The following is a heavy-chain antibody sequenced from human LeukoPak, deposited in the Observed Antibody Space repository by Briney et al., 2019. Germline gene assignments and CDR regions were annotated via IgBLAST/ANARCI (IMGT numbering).Heavy chain of an antibody. CDR2: IYYSGST. D-gene: IGHD2-2*01. CDR1: GGSISSYY. V-gene: IGHV4-59*01. Sequence: SETLSLTCTVSGGSISSYYWSWIRQPPGKGLEWIGYIYYSGSTNYNPSLKSRVTISVGTSKNQFSLKLSSVTAADTAVYYCARGPPDTVVVPAAKVWFDPWGQGTLVTVSS. J-gene: IGHJ5*02. CDR3: ARGPPDTVVVPAAKVWFDP.